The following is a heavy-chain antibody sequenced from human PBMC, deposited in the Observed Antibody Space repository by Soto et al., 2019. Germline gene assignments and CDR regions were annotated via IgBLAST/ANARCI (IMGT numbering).Heavy chain of an antibody. V-gene: IGHV1-69*08. Sequence: QVQLVQSGAEVKTPGSSVKVSCKASGGTFSSYTISWVRQAPGQGLEWMGRIITILGIANYAQKFQGRVTITADKPTSTAYMELSSLRSEDTAVYYCAGDPSAYDLAAYGGQGTLVTVSS. CDR2: IITILGIA. CDR1: GGTFSSYT. CDR3: AGDPSAYDLAAY. J-gene: IGHJ4*02. D-gene: IGHD5-12*01.